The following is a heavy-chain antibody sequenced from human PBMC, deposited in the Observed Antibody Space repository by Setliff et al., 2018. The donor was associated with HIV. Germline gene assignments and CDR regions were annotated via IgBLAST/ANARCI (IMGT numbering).Heavy chain of an antibody. CDR3: ARVKDSSSWYYNYYYYGMDV. D-gene: IGHD6-13*01. V-gene: IGHV3-23*01. CDR2: VSPSGDAT. J-gene: IGHJ6*02. Sequence: PGGSLRLSCAASGFTFSSYAMSWVRQAPGKGLEWVSTVSPSGDATYYADSVKGRFTISRDNAKNSLYLQMNSLRAEDTAVYYCARVKDSSSWYYNYYYYGMDVWGQGTTVTVSS. CDR1: GFTFSSYA.